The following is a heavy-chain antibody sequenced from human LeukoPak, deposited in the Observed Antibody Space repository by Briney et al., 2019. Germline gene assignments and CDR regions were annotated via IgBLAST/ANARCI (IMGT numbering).Heavy chain of an antibody. J-gene: IGHJ6*03. V-gene: IGHV4-4*09. CDR2: IYHSGSA. CDR1: GFTFSSYE. Sequence: GSLRLSCAASGFTFSSYEMNWVRQAPGKGLEWIGSIYHSGSANYNTSLKSRVSISVDTSKNQIASELPSVTAADTAVDYCARVAGYGYHYYYMDVWGKGATVTVSS. CDR3: ARVAGYGYHYYYMDV. D-gene: IGHD5-12*01.